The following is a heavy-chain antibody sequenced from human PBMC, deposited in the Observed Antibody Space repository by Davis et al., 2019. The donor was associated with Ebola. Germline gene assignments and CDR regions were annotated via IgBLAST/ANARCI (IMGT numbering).Heavy chain of an antibody. J-gene: IGHJ5*02. D-gene: IGHD1-14*01. Sequence: AASVKVSCKAFGGTFSSYTISWVRQAPGQGLEWMGRINPNSGGTNYAQKFQGRVTMTRDTSISTAYMELGRLRSDDPAVYYCARAEYPWGQGTLVTVSS. CDR1: GGTFSSYT. V-gene: IGHV1-2*06. CDR3: ARAEYP. CDR2: INPNSGGT.